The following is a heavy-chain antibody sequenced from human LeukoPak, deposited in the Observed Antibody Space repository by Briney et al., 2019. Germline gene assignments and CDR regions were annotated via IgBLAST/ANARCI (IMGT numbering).Heavy chain of an antibody. CDR3: ASSVPAAAGYYFDY. V-gene: IGHV6-1*01. J-gene: IGHJ4*02. Sequence: SQTLSLTCAISGDSVSSNSVAWHWIRQSPSRGLEWLGRTYYGSKWYNDYAVSVKSRVTINPDTSKNQFSLHLNSVTPEDTAVYYCASSVPAAAGYYFDYWGQGTLVTVSS. CDR1: GDSVSSNSVA. D-gene: IGHD6-13*01. CDR2: TYYGSKWYN.